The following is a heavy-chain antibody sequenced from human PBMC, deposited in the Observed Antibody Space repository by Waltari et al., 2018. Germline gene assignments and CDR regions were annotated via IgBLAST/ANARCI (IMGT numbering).Heavy chain of an antibody. CDR3: ARSGLYDAEYFQH. CDR1: GYSFTSYW. V-gene: IGHV5-51*01. J-gene: IGHJ1*01. CDR2: IYPGDTDT. D-gene: IGHD3-16*02. Sequence: EVQLVQSGAEGKKPGESLKISCKGSGYSFTSYWIAWVRQMPTTGLEWMGIIYPGDTDTRYSPSFQGQVTISADKSISTAYLQWSSLKASDTAMYYCARSGLYDAEYFQHWGQGTLVTVSS.